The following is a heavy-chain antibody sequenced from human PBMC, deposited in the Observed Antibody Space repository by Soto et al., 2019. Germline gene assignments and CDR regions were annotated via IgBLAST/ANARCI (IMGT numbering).Heavy chain of an antibody. V-gene: IGHV3-15*01. Sequence: EVQLVESGGGLVEPGGSLRLSCAASGFTFSHAWMDWVRQAPGKGLEWVGRIKSKTDGGTADYAAPVKGRFTISRDDSKNTLYLQMNSLPTEDTAVYYCTTEMRHTSGWNGACDIWGQGTMVTVSS. CDR3: TTEMRHTSGWNGACDI. D-gene: IGHD6-19*01. J-gene: IGHJ3*02. CDR2: IKSKTDGGTA. CDR1: GFTFSHAW.